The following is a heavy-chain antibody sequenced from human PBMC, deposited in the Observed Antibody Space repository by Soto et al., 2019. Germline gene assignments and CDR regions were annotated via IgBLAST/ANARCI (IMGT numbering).Heavy chain of an antibody. CDR2: ISYDGSNK. V-gene: IGHV3-30-3*01. Sequence: GGSLRLSCAASGFTFSSYAMHWVRQAPGKGLEWEAVISYDGSNKYYADSVKGRFTISRDNSKNTLYLQMNSLRAEDTAVYYCARDERPYSSSSSSYWGQGTLVTVSS. D-gene: IGHD6-6*01. J-gene: IGHJ4*02. CDR1: GFTFSSYA. CDR3: ARDERPYSSSSSSY.